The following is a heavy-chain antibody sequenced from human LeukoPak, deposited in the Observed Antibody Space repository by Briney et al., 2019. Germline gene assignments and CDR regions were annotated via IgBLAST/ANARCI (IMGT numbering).Heavy chain of an antibody. J-gene: IGHJ6*03. CDR3: ARAACSGVSCYGADFYYYMDV. D-gene: IGHD2-15*01. CDR1: GFFVSDNY. CDR2: IYSAGST. Sequence: GRSLTLSCAPSGFFVSDNYMACGRQAPEKGLEWGSSIYSAGSTYYARSVEGRFVISRDTSKNSFFLQMDGLRVEDTAVYFCARAACSGVSCYGADFYYYMDVWGEGTTVTVSS. V-gene: IGHV3-53*01.